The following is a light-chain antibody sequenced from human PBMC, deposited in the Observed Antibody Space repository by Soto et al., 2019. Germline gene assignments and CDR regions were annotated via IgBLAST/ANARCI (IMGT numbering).Light chain of an antibody. J-gene: IGKJ1*01. Sequence: DIQMTQSPSTLSVSVGDSVSINCRASQSISTWLAWYQQKPGKASRLLIYKASTLEIGVPSRFSGSGSGTEFTLTISSLQPDDVAIYYCQQYNDYSWTFGQGTKVDIK. V-gene: IGKV1-5*03. CDR2: KAS. CDR3: QQYNDYSWT. CDR1: QSISTW.